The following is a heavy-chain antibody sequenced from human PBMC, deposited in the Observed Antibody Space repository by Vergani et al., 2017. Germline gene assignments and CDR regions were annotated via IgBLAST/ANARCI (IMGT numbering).Heavy chain of an antibody. CDR2: IYYSGST. J-gene: IGHJ6*03. CDR1: GGSISSGGYY. D-gene: IGHD2-15*01. CDR3: ARARSEDIVVVVAATHPYYYYMDV. Sequence: QVQLQESGPGLVKPSQTLSLTCTVSGGSISSGGYYWSWIRQHPGKGLEWIGYIYYSGSTYYNPSLKSRVTISVDTSKNQFSRNLRSVTAAGTAVYYCARARSEDIVVVVAATHPYYYYMDVWGKG. V-gene: IGHV4-31*03.